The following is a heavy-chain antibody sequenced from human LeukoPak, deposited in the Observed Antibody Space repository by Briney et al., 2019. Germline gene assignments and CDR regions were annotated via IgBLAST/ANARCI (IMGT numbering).Heavy chain of an antibody. J-gene: IGHJ4*02. D-gene: IGHD7-27*01. CDR2: IYSGGST. CDR3: ARGVEANWVFDY. Sequence: GGSLRLSCAASGFTFSSYAMSWVRQAPGKGLEWVSVIYSGGSTYYADSVKGRFTISRDNSKNTLYLQMNSLRAEDTAVYYCARGVEANWVFDYWGQGTLVTVSS. CDR1: GFTFSSYA. V-gene: IGHV3-53*01.